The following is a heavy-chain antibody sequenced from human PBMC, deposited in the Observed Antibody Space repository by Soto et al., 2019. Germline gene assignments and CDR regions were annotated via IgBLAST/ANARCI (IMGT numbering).Heavy chain of an antibody. J-gene: IGHJ4*02. CDR3: ARGGVNTYYYDSSGYSRRYYFDY. D-gene: IGHD3-22*01. CDR1: GGSFSGYY. V-gene: IGHV4-34*01. CDR2: INHSGST. Sequence: SETLSLTCAVYGGSFSGYYWSWIRQPPGKGLEWIGEINHSGSTNYNPSLKSRVTISVDTSQNQFSLKLSFVTAADTAVYYCARGGVNTYYYDSSGYSRRYYFDYWGQGTLVTVSS.